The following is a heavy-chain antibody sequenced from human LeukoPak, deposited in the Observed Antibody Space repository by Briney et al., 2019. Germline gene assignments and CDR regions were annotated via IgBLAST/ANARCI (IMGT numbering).Heavy chain of an antibody. CDR2: IYSGGST. V-gene: IGHV3-53*05. D-gene: IGHD6-6*01. CDR1: GFTVSSNY. J-gene: IGHJ4*02. Sequence: PGGSLRLSCAASGFTVSSNYMSWVRQAPGKGLEWVSVIYSGGSTYYADSVKGRFTISRDNSKNTLYLQMNSLRAEDTAVYYCATLAAQYYFDYWGQGTLVTVSS. CDR3: ATLAAQYYFDY.